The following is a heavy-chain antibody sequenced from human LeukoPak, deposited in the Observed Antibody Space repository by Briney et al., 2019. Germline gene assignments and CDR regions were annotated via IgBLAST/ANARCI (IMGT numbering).Heavy chain of an antibody. CDR3: ARVVVIRGYYYYYYMDV. CDR1: GGSFSGYY. J-gene: IGHJ6*03. CDR2: INHSGST. V-gene: IGHV4-34*01. D-gene: IGHD3-22*01. Sequence: SETLSLTCAVYGGSFSGYYWSWIRQPPGKGLEWIGEINHSGSTNYNPSLKSRVTISVDTSKNQFSLKLSSVTAADTAVYYCARVVVIRGYYYYYYMDVWGKGTTVTVSS.